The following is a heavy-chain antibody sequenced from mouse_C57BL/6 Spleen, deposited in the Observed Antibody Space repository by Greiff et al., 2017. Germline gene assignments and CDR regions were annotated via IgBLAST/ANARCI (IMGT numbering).Heavy chain of an antibody. CDR1: GYTFTSYW. V-gene: IGHV1-59*01. CDR3: ARGDYDGMGFAY. D-gene: IGHD2-4*01. CDR2: IDPSDSYT. J-gene: IGHJ3*01. Sequence: QVQLQQPGAELVRPGTSVKLSCKASGYTFTSYWMHWVKQRPGQGLEWIGEIDPSDSYTNYNQKFKGKSTLTVDKSSSTAYMQLSSLTSEDSAVYYCARGDYDGMGFAYWGQGTLVTVSA.